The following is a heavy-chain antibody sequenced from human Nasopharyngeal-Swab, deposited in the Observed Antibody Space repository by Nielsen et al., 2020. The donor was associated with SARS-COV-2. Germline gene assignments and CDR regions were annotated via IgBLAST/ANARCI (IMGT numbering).Heavy chain of an antibody. J-gene: IGHJ4*02. CDR3: AKSRVWFGELIRYFDY. D-gene: IGHD3-10*01. CDR1: GFTFSSYA. CDR2: ISGSGGIT. V-gene: IGHV3-23*01. Sequence: GESLKISCAASGFTFSSYAMSWVRQAPGKGLGWVSAISGSGGITYYADSVKGRFTISRDNSKNTLYLQMNSLRDEDTAVYYCAKSRVWFGELIRYFDYWGQGTLVTVSS.